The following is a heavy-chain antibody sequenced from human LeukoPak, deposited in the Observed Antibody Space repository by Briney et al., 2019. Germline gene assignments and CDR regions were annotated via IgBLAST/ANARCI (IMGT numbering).Heavy chain of an antibody. CDR2: ISGSGGST. Sequence: GGSLRLSCAASGFTFSSYGMSWVRQAPGKGLEWVSAISGSGGSTYYADSVKGRFTISRDNSKNTLYLQMNSLRAEDTAVYYCAKEWLSGSYYYYYIDVWGKGTTVTISS. CDR1: GFTFSSYG. V-gene: IGHV3-23*01. CDR3: AKEWLSGSYYYYYIDV. D-gene: IGHD1-26*01. J-gene: IGHJ6*03.